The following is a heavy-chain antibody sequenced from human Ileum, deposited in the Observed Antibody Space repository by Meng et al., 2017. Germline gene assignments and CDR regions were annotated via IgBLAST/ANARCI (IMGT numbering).Heavy chain of an antibody. CDR1: GFRVSDKY. J-gene: IGHJ4*02. D-gene: IGHD3-10*01. CDR3: LRDDGSAPYDY. Sequence: GESLKISCAASGFRVSDKYISWVRQAPGKGLEWVTVIYFDGNTDYADSVKGRFTISRDISKNTVYLQMNSLKAEDTAMYYCLRDDGSAPYDYWGQGTLVTVSS. V-gene: IGHV3-66*02. CDR2: IYFDGNT.